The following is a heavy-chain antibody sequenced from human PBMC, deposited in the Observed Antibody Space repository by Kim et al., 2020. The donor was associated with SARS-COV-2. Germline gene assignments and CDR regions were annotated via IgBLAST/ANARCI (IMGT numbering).Heavy chain of an antibody. CDR1: GFTFSDYY. D-gene: IGHD6-13*01. CDR2: ISSSSSYT. CDR3: ARRNTAAAVHYGMDV. Sequence: GGSLRLSCAASGFTFSDYYMSWIRQAPGKGLEWVSYISSSSSYTNYADSVKGRFTISRDNAKNSLYLQMNSLRAEDTAVYYCARRNTAAAVHYGMDVWGQGTTVTVSS. V-gene: IGHV3-11*03. J-gene: IGHJ6*02.